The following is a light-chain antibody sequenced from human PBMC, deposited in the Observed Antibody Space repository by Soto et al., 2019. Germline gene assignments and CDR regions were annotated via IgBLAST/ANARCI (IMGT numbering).Light chain of an antibody. J-gene: IGKJ1*01. CDR2: GAS. Sequence: EIEYKQSPGTLSLSPGERATLSCRASQSVSNNYLAWYQQKPGQAPRLLIYGASNRATGIPDRFSGSGSGTDFTLTISRLEPEDFAVYYCQQYGISGTFGQGTKWISN. V-gene: IGKV3-20*01. CDR1: QSVSNNY. CDR3: QQYGISGT.